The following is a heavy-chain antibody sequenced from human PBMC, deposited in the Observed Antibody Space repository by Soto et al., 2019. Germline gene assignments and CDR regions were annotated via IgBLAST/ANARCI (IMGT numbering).Heavy chain of an antibody. D-gene: IGHD3-22*01. J-gene: IGHJ3*01. V-gene: IGHV3-48*01. CDR2: IGIGSSTK. CDR1: GFTFRNYG. CDR3: ARDQLYYNDISGRPLNAFDV. Sequence: HPGGSLRLSCAASGFTFRNYGMNWVRQAPGKGLEWVSYIGIGSSTKYYADSVKGRFTIPRDNAKNSLYLQMNSLRAEDTAVYYCARDQLYYNDISGRPLNAFDVWGQGTMVTVSS.